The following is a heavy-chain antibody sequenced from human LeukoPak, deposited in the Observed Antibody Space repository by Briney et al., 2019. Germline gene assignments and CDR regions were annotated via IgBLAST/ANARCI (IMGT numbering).Heavy chain of an antibody. Sequence: KPSETLSLTCTVSGGSISSYYWSWIRQPPGKGLEWIGYIYYSGSTNYNPSLKSRVTISVDTSKNQFSLKLSSVTAADTAVYYCARLTNSGGSYRRFDYWGQGTLVTVSS. J-gene: IGHJ4*02. CDR2: IYYSGST. CDR1: GGSISSYY. CDR3: ARLTNSGGSYRRFDY. D-gene: IGHD2-15*01. V-gene: IGHV4-59*08.